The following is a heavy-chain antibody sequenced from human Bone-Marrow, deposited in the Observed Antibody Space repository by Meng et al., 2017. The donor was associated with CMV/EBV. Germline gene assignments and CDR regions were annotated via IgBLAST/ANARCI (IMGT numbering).Heavy chain of an antibody. Sequence: GESLKISCAASGFTFNTYDMHWVRQAPGKGLEWVSYISSSSSTIYYADSVKGRFTISRDNAKNSLYLQMNSLRAEDTAVYYCARIPEDIVVVPAARAYYYYGMDVWGQGTTVTVSS. CDR3: ARIPEDIVVVPAARAYYYYGMDV. V-gene: IGHV3-48*04. CDR1: GFTFNTYD. D-gene: IGHD2-2*01. J-gene: IGHJ6*02. CDR2: ISSSSSTI.